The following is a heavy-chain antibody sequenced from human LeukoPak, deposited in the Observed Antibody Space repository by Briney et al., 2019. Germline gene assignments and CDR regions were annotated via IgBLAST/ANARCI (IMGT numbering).Heavy chain of an antibody. CDR2: VHLDGRT. J-gene: IGHJ4*02. CDR1: CGSVTSTNW. V-gene: IGHV4-4*02. D-gene: IGHD3-3*01. CDR3: AREGGFYRPLDY. Sequence: SETLSLTCAVSCGSVTSTNWWTWVRQPPGKGLEWIGEVHLDGRTNYNPSLTGRLTMSVDLYENHISLKVTSVTAADTAVYYCAREGGFYRPLDYSGQGTLVTVSS.